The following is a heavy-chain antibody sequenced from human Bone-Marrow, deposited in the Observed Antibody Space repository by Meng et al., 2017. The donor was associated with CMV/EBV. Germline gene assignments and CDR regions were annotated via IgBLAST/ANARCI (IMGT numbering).Heavy chain of an antibody. CDR2: VGTEDDA. D-gene: IGHD3-10*01. Sequence: GEFLKIFCAASGITFSSYDMHWVRQVTGKGLEWVSGVGTEDDAYYRDSVKGRFTISRENGMNSMYLQMDSLTVGDTAIYYCARGSGVNMFRGAIGSFDAWGLGTLVTVSS. CDR3: ARGSGVNMFRGAIGSFDA. CDR1: GITFSSYD. V-gene: IGHV3-13*01. J-gene: IGHJ4*01.